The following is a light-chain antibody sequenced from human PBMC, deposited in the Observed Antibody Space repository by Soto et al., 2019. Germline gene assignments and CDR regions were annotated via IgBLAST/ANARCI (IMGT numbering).Light chain of an antibody. CDR3: QQYNSYSRT. CDR2: KAS. V-gene: IGKV1-5*03. J-gene: IGKJ1*01. CDR1: QSISSW. Sequence: DIQMTQSPATLSASVGDRVIITCRASQSISSWLAWYQQKPGKAPKLLIYKASSLESGGPSRFSGSGSGTEFTLTISSLQPDDFATYYCQQYNSYSRTFGQGTKVDIK.